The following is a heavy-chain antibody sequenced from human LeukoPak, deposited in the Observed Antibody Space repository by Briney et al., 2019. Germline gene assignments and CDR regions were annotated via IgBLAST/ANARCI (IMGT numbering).Heavy chain of an antibody. CDR2: ISGSGGST. J-gene: IGHJ4*02. CDR1: GFTFSTYA. CDR3: ARPRDNLRYYFDY. D-gene: IGHD4-23*01. Sequence: GGSLRLSCAASGFTFSTYAMSWVRQAPGKGLEWVSAISGSGGSTYYADSVKGRFTISRDNSKNTLYLQMNSLRAEDTAVYYCARPRDNLRYYFDYWGQGTLVTVSS. V-gene: IGHV3-23*01.